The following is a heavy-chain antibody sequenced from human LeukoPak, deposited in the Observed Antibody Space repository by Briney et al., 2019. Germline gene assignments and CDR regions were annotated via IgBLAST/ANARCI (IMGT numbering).Heavy chain of an antibody. Sequence: SETLSLTCTVSGGSISSYYWSWIRQPPGKGLEWMGYIYYSGSTNYNPSLKSRVTISVDTSKNQFSLKLSSVTPADTPVFYFAXXXXXXYRLPSGNWFDPWGQGTLVTVSS. CDR2: IYYSGST. CDR1: GGSISSYY. J-gene: IGHJ5*02. V-gene: IGHV4-59*01. CDR3: AXXXXXXYRLPSGNWFDP.